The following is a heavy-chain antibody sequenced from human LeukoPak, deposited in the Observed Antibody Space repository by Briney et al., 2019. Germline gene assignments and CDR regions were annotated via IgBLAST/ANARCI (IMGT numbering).Heavy chain of an antibody. CDR3: ARSGFAASYFDY. Sequence: GASLEISCKGSGYIFTSYWIGWVRQLPGKGLEWMGIIYPGDSDTRYSPSFQGQVTISADKSISTAYLQWSSLKASDTAMYYCARSGFAASYFDYWGQGTLVTVSS. J-gene: IGHJ4*02. CDR1: GYIFTSYW. V-gene: IGHV5-51*01. D-gene: IGHD6-25*01. CDR2: IYPGDSDT.